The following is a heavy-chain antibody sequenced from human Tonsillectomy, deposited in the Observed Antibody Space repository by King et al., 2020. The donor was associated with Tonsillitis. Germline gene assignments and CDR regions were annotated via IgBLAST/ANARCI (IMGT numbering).Heavy chain of an antibody. CDR2: IHPGDSDT. CDR3: ARAYYDFWSGSDAFDI. Sequence: VQLVESGAEVKKPGESLKISCKGSGYSFTTYWIGWVRQMPGKGLEWMGIIHPGDSDTRYSPSFQGQVTISADKSIRAAYLQWSSLKASDTAMYYCARAYYDFWSGSDAFDIWGQGTMVTVSS. V-gene: IGHV5-51*01. D-gene: IGHD3-3*01. J-gene: IGHJ3*02. CDR1: GYSFTTYW.